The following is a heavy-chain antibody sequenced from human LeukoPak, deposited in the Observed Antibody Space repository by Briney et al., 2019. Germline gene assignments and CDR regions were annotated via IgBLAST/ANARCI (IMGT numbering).Heavy chain of an antibody. V-gene: IGHV3-23*01. D-gene: IGHD1-26*01. CDR1: GFTFSSYA. CDR3: AKLSGSSYYFDY. Sequence: PGGSLRLSCAASGFTFSSYAMSWVRQAPGKGLEWVSAISGSGGSTYYADSVKGRFTISRDNSKTTLYLQMNSLRAEDTAVYYCAKLSGSSYYFDYWGQGTLVTVSS. CDR2: ISGSGGST. J-gene: IGHJ4*02.